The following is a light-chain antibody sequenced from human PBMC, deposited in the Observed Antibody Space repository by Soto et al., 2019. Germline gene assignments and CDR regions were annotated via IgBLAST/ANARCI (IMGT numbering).Light chain of an antibody. CDR3: SSYTSSSTWV. J-gene: IGLJ3*02. V-gene: IGLV2-14*01. CDR1: SSDVGAYNY. CDR2: EVS. Sequence: QSALTQPASVSGSPGQSITISCTGTSSDVGAYNYVSWYQQHPGKAPKLMIYEVSNRPSGVSDRFSGSRSGNTASVTISGLQAEDESDYYCSSYTSSSTWVFGGGTKVTVL.